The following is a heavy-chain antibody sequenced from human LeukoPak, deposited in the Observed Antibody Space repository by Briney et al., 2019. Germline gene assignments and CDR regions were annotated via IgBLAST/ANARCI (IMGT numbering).Heavy chain of an antibody. V-gene: IGHV6-1*01. CDR2: TYYRSKWYN. J-gene: IGHJ5*02. Sequence: SQTLPLTCAISGDSVSSNSAAWNWIRQSPSRGLEWLGRTYYRSKWYNDYAVSVKSRITINPDTSKNQFSLQLNSVTPEDTAVYYCARDKIAVAGTPIWFDPWGQGTLVTVSS. CDR3: ARDKIAVAGTPIWFDP. D-gene: IGHD6-19*01. CDR1: GDSVSSNSAA.